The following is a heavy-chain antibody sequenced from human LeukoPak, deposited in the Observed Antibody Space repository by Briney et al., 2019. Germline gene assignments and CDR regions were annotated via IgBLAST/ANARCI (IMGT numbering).Heavy chain of an antibody. J-gene: IGHJ4*02. CDR2: INHSGST. CDR1: GGSFSGYY. D-gene: IGHD3-22*01. CDR3: ARSPDSSGYYYYFDY. Sequence: SETLSLTCAVYGGSFSGYYWSWIRQPPGKGLEWIGEINHSGSTNYNPSLKSRVTISVDTSKNQFSLKLSSVTAADTAVYYCARSPDSSGYYYYFDYWGQGTLVTVSS. V-gene: IGHV4-34*01.